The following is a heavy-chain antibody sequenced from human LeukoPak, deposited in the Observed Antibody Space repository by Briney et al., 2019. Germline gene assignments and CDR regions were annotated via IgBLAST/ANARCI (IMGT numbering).Heavy chain of an antibody. CDR3: ARVSSSWYQDWYFDL. D-gene: IGHD6-13*01. V-gene: IGHV4-4*07. CDR1: GGSISSYY. Sequence: PSETLSLTCTVSGGSISSYYWSWIRQPAGKGLEWIGRIDTSGNTNYKPSLKSRVTMSVDTSKNQLSLKLSSVTAADTAVYYCARVSSSWYQDWYFDLWGRGTLVTVSS. CDR2: IDTSGNT. J-gene: IGHJ2*01.